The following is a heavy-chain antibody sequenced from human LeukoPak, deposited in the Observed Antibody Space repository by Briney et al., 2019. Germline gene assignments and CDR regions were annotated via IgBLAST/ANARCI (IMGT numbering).Heavy chain of an antibody. CDR2: ISYDGSNK. J-gene: IGHJ4*02. CDR3: AKGSSTYYYGSGSYTGDY. V-gene: IGHV3-30-3*01. D-gene: IGHD3-10*01. Sequence: GGSLRLSCAASGFTFSSYAMHWVRQAPGKGLEWVAVISYDGSNKYYADSVKGRFTISRDNSKNTLYLQMNSLRAEDTAVYYCAKGSSTYYYGSGSYTGDYWGQGTLVTVSS. CDR1: GFTFSSYA.